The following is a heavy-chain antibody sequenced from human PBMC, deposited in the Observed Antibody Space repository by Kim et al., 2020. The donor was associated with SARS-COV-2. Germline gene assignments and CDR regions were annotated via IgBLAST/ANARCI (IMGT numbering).Heavy chain of an antibody. CDR1: GFTFSSYS. V-gene: IGHV3-21*01. D-gene: IGHD3-3*01. J-gene: IGHJ6*03. CDR3: ARAGRNTMFGVVIPKDYYMDV. Sequence: GGSLRLSCAASGFTFSSYSMNWVRQAPGKGLEWVSSISSSSSYIYYADSVKGRFTISRDNAKNSLYLQMNSVRAEDTAVYYCARAGRNTMFGVVIPKDYYMDVGGEGTTVTVSS. CDR2: ISSSSSYI.